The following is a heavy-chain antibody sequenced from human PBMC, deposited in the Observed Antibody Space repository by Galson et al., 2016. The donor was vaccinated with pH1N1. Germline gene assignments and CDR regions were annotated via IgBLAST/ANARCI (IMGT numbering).Heavy chain of an antibody. CDR2: IKPGDSDT. CDR3: ARFHSSGEYKSAFHG. D-gene: IGHD3-16*01. CDR1: GYRFTSYW. Sequence: QSGAEVKKPGESLKISCKGSGYRFTSYWIGWVRQMPGKGLEWMGMIKPGDSDTRYSPSFQGQVIISADKSISTAYLQWSSLKASDTAMYYCARFHSSGEYKSAFHGWGQETMVTGSS. J-gene: IGHJ3*01. V-gene: IGHV5-51*01.